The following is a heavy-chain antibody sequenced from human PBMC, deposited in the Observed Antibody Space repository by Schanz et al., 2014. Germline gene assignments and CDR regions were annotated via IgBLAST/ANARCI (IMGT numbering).Heavy chain of an antibody. CDR1: GFTFSGYW. J-gene: IGHJ6*02. V-gene: IGHV3-7*01. CDR2: IKQDGSEK. CDR3: ARPLGPNYYYYGLDV. Sequence: EVQLVESGGGLVQPGGSLRLSCAASGFTFSGYWMTWVRQAPGKGLEWVANIKQDGSEKYYADSVKGRFTISRDNAKNTLYLQMNSLRAEDTAVYYCARPLGPNYYYYGLDVWGQGTLVTVSS.